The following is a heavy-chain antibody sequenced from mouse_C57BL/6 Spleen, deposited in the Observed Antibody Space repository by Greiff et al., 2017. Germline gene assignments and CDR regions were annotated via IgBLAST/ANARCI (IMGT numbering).Heavy chain of an antibody. CDR1: GFTFSSYA. J-gene: IGHJ2*01. Sequence: EVQLMESGGGLVKPGGSLKLSCAASGFTFSSYAMSWVRQTPEKRLEWVATISDGGSYTYYPDNVKGRFTISRDNAKNNLYLQMSHLKSEDTAMYYCARDRDGYYFDYWGQGTTLTVSS. D-gene: IGHD2-3*01. CDR3: ARDRDGYYFDY. V-gene: IGHV5-4*01. CDR2: ISDGGSYT.